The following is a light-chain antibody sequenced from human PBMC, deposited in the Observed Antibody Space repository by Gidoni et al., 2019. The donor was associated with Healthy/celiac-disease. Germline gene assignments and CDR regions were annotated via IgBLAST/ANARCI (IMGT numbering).Light chain of an antibody. Sequence: DSVMTQSPDSLAVSLGEGATINCKSSQSVLYSSNNKNYLAWYQQKPGQPPKLLIYWASTRESGVPDRFSGSGSGTDFTLTISSLPAEDVAVYYCQQYYSTPPAFGQGTKLEIK. CDR1: QSVLYSSNNKNY. J-gene: IGKJ2*01. CDR3: QQYYSTPPA. CDR2: WAS. V-gene: IGKV4-1*01.